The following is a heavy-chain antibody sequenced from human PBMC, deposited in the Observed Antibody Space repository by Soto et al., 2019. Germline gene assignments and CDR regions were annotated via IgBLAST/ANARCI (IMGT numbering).Heavy chain of an antibody. CDR3: AKASGGYYDSNGYYSTY. CDR2: ISGSGGSR. Sequence: GGSLRLSCAASGFTFSSYAMSWVRQAPGKGLEWVSGISGSGGSRYYADSVRGRFTISRDNSKNTLHLQMSSLRAEDTAVYYCAKASGGYYDSNGYYSTYWGQGTLVTVSS. V-gene: IGHV3-23*01. D-gene: IGHD3-22*01. CDR1: GFTFSSYA. J-gene: IGHJ4*02.